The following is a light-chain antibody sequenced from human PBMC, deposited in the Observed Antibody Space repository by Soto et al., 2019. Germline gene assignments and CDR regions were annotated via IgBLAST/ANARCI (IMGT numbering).Light chain of an antibody. V-gene: IGKV1-5*01. CDR1: QSISSW. CDR3: QHYTLYSAS. Sequence: DIQMTQSPSTLSASVGDRVTITCRASQSISSWLAWYQQKAGKAPKLLIFDASTLQSGVPPRFSGSGSGTEFTLTISSLQPDDFATYYCQHYTLYSASFGPGTKVDIK. J-gene: IGKJ3*01. CDR2: DAS.